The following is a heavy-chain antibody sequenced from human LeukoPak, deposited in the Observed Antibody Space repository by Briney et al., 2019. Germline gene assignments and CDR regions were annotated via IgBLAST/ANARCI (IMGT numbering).Heavy chain of an antibody. V-gene: IGHV3-53*01. CDR3: ARVASGTLDY. J-gene: IGHJ4*02. CDR2: IYSGTNT. Sequence: GGSLRLSCAVPGFTVSSNYMSWVRQAPGKGLEWVSVIYSGTNTYYADSVKGRFIISRDNPKNMLYLQMNSLRAEDTAVYYCARVASGTLDYWGQGTLVTVSS. CDR1: GFTVSSNY. D-gene: IGHD6-25*01.